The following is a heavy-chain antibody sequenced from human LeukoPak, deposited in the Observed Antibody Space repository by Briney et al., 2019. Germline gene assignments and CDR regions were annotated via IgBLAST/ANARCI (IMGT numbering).Heavy chain of an antibody. CDR2: IGSGSYTI. CDR3: ARPDYGGIDY. J-gene: IGHJ4*02. D-gene: IGHD4-23*01. Sequence: GGSLRLSCAGSGFTFSSYEMNWVRQAPGKGLEWISYIGSGSYTIYYAGSVKGRFTTFRDNAKNSLYLQMNSLRAGDTAVYYCARPDYGGIDYWGQGTLVTVSS. V-gene: IGHV3-48*03. CDR1: GFTFSSYE.